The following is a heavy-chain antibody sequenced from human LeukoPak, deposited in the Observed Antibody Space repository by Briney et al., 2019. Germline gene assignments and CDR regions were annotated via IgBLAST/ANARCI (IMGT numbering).Heavy chain of an antibody. Sequence: GGSLRLSCVASGFTSGNYWMHWVRQAPGKGLEWVSGISWNSGSIGYADSVRGRFTISRDNAKNSLYLQMNSLRAEDMALYYCAKDAGDGDHDANWYFDLWGRGTLVTVSS. D-gene: IGHD4-17*01. CDR2: ISWNSGSI. J-gene: IGHJ2*01. CDR1: GFTSGNYW. V-gene: IGHV3-9*02. CDR3: AKDAGDGDHDANWYFDL.